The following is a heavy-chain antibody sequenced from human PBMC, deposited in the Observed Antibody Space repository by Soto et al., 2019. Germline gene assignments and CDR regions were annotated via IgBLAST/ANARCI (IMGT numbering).Heavy chain of an antibody. CDR2: IYYTGST. CDR3: ARVSPLLHWFDP. CDR1: GDSVSSTTYY. Sequence: SETQSLTCTVSGDSVSSTTYYWSWIRQPPGKGLEWIGFIYYTGSTYYNPSLKSRVTISVDRSKNQFSLKLSSVTAADTAVYYCARVSPLLHWFDPWGQGTLVTVSS. J-gene: IGHJ5*02. D-gene: IGHD2-15*01. V-gene: IGHV4-61*01.